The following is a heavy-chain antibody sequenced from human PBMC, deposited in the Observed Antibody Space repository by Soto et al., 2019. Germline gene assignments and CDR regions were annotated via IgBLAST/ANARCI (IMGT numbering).Heavy chain of an antibody. CDR2: IIPTFGTA. Sequence: SVKVSCKASGGTFSSYAISWVRQAPGQGLEWMGGIIPTFGTANYAQKFQGRVTITADESTSTAYMELSSLRSEDTAVYYCARGKFYCSGGSCYSRDYYGMDVWGQGTTVTVSS. D-gene: IGHD2-15*01. CDR1: GGTFSSYA. V-gene: IGHV1-69*13. J-gene: IGHJ6*02. CDR3: ARGKFYCSGGSCYSRDYYGMDV.